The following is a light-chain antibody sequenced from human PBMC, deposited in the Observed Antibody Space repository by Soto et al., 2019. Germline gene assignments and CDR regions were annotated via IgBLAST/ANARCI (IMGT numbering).Light chain of an antibody. J-gene: IGKJ4*01. CDR3: QHYYSYPLT. V-gene: IGKV1-8*01. CDR1: QGMSSY. CDR2: AAS. Sequence: AILLTHSPSSLSASPGDRVTITCRASQGMSSYLAWYQQKPGKDPKLLLNAASTLQRGVPSRFFGSRSGTNFTLTISCLQSEDFSTYYYQHYYSYPLTFGGGTKVDIK.